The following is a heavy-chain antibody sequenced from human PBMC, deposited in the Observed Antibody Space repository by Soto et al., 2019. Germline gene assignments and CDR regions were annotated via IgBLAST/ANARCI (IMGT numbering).Heavy chain of an antibody. J-gene: IGHJ6*03. D-gene: IGHD5-12*01. V-gene: IGHV3-30*18. CDR3: AKDCGYDPRHSYSMDV. CDR1: GFTFSSYG. CDR2: ISHDGSNK. Sequence: GGYLGLSCAASGFTFSSYGIHWVRQAPGRGLEWVAVISHDGSNKYYAESVKGRFTITRDNSENTLYMQMNSLRAEDTAVYYCAKDCGYDPRHSYSMDVWGTGTSLTGSS.